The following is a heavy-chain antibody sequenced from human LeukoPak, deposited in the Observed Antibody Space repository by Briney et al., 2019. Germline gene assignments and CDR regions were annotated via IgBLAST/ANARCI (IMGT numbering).Heavy chain of an antibody. CDR2: INPNSGGT. CDR1: GYTFTGYY. CDR3: ARSARWRYGPGFVGNY. V-gene: IGHV1-2*02. J-gene: IGHJ4*02. Sequence: GASVTVSCKASGYTFTGYYMHWVRQAPGQGLEWMGWINPNSGGTNYAQKFQGRVTMTRDTSISTAYMELSRLRSDDTAVYYCARSARWRYGPGFVGNYWGQGTLVTVSS. D-gene: IGHD2-21*01.